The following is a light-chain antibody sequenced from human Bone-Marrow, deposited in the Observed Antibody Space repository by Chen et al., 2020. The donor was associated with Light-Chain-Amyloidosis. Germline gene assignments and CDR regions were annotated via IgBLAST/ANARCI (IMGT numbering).Light chain of an antibody. J-gene: IGKJ1*01. Sequence: DIQMTQSPSTLSTSIGDRVTITCRASQSISSWLAWYQQKPGKAPNLLISNASGLHIGVPSRFRGSDSGTEFTLTISSLQPDDFATYYCQQYSSYSRTFGQGAKVEIK. CDR3: QQYSSYSRT. CDR1: QSISSW. CDR2: NAS. V-gene: IGKV1-5*03.